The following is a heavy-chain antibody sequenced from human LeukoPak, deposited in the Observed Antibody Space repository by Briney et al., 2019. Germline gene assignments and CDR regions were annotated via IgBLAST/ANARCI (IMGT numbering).Heavy chain of an antibody. CDR2: IDNTGTVI. Sequence: GGSLRLSCAASGFTFRSYEMNWVRQAPGKGLEGISYIDNTGTVIYTADSVKGRFTTSRDNAANSLYLQMDSLTAEDTAVYYCARETMGCGGDCYDYWGQGTLVAVSS. D-gene: IGHD2-21*01. V-gene: IGHV3-48*03. CDR1: GFTFRSYE. CDR3: ARETMGCGGDCYDY. J-gene: IGHJ4*02.